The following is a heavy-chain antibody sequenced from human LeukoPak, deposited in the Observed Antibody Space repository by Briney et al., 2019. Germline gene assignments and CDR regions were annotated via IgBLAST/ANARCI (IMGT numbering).Heavy chain of an antibody. CDR2: IYYSGST. D-gene: IGHD4-17*01. J-gene: IGHJ5*02. CDR3: ARETTYGDKAWYWFDP. V-gene: IGHV4-30-4*08. Sequence: SQTLSLTCTVSGGSISSGDYYWSWIRQPPGKGLEWIGYIYYSGSTYYNPSLKSRVTISVDTSKNQFSLKLSSVTAADTAVYYCARETTYGDKAWYWFDPWGQGTLVTVSS. CDR1: GGSISSGDYY.